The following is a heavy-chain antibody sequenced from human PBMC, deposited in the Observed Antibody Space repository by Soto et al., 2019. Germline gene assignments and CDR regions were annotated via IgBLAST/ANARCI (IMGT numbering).Heavy chain of an antibody. D-gene: IGHD1-26*01. CDR3: AKDVVVGATTGLGDYYYYYGVDV. CDR2: ISYDGSNK. CDR1: EFTFSSYG. V-gene: IGHV3-30*18. J-gene: IGHJ6*02. Sequence: QVQLVESGGGVVQPGRSLRLSCAASEFTFSSYGMHWVRQAPGKGLEWVAVISYDGSNKYYADSVKGRFTISRDNSKNTLYLQMNSLRAEDTAVYYCAKDVVVGATTGLGDYYYYYGVDVWGQGTTVTVSS.